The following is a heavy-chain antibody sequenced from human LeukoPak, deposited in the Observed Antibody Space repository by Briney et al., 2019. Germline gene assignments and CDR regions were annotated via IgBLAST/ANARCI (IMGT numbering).Heavy chain of an antibody. V-gene: IGHV1-18*01. CDR2: ISAYNGNT. CDR1: RYTFPSYG. D-gene: IGHD2-15*01. J-gene: IGHJ6*02. Sequence: VASVQVSCKASRYTFPSYGISWVRQAPGQGLAWMGWISAYNGNTNHAQKLQARVTMTTDTSTSTAYMELRSLRSDDTAVYDCARDLKQPVVVVAAASFGMDVWGQGTTVTVSS. CDR3: ARDLKQPVVVVAAASFGMDV.